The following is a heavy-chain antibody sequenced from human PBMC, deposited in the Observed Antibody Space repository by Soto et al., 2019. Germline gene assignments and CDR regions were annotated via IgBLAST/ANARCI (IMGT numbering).Heavy chain of an antibody. J-gene: IGHJ6*02. CDR3: ARARVTRDYYYYGMDV. CDR1: GGTCSSYA. D-gene: IGHD4-4*01. CDR2: IIPIFGTA. Sequence: GASVKVSCEASGGTCSSYAISWVRQAPGQGLEWMGGIIPIFGTANYAQKFQGRVTITADESTSTAYMELSSLRSEDTAVYYCARARVTRDYYYYGMDVWGQGTTVTVSS. V-gene: IGHV1-69*13.